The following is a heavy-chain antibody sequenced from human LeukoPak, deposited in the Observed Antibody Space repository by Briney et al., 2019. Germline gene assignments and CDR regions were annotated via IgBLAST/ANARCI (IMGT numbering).Heavy chain of an antibody. D-gene: IGHD3-10*01. Sequence: ASVKVSCKASGYTFTSYDINWVRQATGQGLEWMGWMNPNSGNTGYAQKFQGRVTMTRNTSISTAYMELSSLRSEDTAVYYCARGNMVRRVIASYGMDVWGQGTTVTVSS. CDR1: GYTFTSYD. CDR3: ARGNMVRRVIASYGMDV. V-gene: IGHV1-8*01. CDR2: MNPNSGNT. J-gene: IGHJ6*02.